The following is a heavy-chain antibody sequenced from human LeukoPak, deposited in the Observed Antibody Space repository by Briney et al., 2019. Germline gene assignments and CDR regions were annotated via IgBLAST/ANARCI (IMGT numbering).Heavy chain of an antibody. CDR2: ISSSGSSYT. CDR3: ARDYYGSGTYSAFDI. J-gene: IGHJ3*02. V-gene: IGHV3-11*05. Sequence: PGGSLRLSCAASGFTFSDYYMSWIRQAPGKGLEWVSYISSSGSSYTNYADSVKGRFTISRDNAKNSLYLQMDSLRAEDTAVYYCARDYYGSGTYSAFDIWGQGTMVTVSS. CDR1: GFTFSDYY. D-gene: IGHD3-10*01.